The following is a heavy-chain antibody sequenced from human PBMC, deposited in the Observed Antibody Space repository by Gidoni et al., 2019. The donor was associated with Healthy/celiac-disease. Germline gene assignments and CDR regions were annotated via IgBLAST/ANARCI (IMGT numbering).Heavy chain of an antibody. CDR2: ISSSSSYI. CDR3: ARDLVVDYFGSGSYYGMDV. J-gene: IGHJ6*02. Sequence: EVQLVESGGGLVKPGGSLRLSCAASGFIFRSYSMNWVRQAPGKGLEWVSFISSSSSYIYYADSVKGRFTISRDNAKNSLFLQMNSLRAGDTAVYFCARDLVVDYFGSGSYYGMDVWGQGTTVTVSS. D-gene: IGHD3-10*01. V-gene: IGHV3-21*01. CDR1: GFIFRSYS.